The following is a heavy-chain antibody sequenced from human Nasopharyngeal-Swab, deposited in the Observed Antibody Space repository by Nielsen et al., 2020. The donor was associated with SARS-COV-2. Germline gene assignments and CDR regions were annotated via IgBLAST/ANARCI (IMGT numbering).Heavy chain of an antibody. D-gene: IGHD3-10*01. Sequence: SETLSLTCTVSGGAISSGSYYWSWIRQSAGKGLEWIGRVYSTGSTHYNPSLESRVTISVYTSKNQFSLKMTSVTAADTAMYFCAREQYFYGSGRLGWFDPWGQGTRVTVSS. CDR3: AREQYFYGSGRLGWFDP. V-gene: IGHV4-61*02. CDR2: VYSTGST. J-gene: IGHJ5*02. CDR1: GGAISSGSYY.